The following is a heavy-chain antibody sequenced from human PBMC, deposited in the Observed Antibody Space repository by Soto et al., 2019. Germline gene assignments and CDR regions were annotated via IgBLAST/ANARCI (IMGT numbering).Heavy chain of an antibody. CDR1: GFYFGGYA. D-gene: IGHD6-6*01. CDR2: VSPDGGNE. J-gene: IGHJ1*01. Sequence: QVQLVESGGGVVQPGGSLRLSCVASGFYFGGYAMHWARQAPGKGLEWVALVSPDGGNEYYSDSARGRFTVSRANSQKTVYLSMSSLRPADSGLYFCGRENSRVAARLFWHCGHGTLVTVSS. V-gene: IGHV3-30-3*01. CDR3: GRENSRVAARLFWH.